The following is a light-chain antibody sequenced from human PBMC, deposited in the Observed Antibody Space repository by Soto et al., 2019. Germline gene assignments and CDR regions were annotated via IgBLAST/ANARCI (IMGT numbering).Light chain of an antibody. CDR2: GAS. J-gene: IGKJ1*01. CDR1: QSVSTN. CDR3: QQYDDWPRT. V-gene: IGKV3-15*01. Sequence: EIMMTQSPDTLSVSPGERVTLSCRASQSVSTNLAWYQHKPGQSPRLLIYGASTGVTGIPARFSGSGSGTEFTLTISSLQSEDFAVYYCQQYDDWPRTFGQGTKV.